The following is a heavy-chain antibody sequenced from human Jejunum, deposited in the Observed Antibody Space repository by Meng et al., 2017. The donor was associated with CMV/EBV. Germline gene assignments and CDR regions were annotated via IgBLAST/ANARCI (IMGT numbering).Heavy chain of an antibody. CDR1: FTFSHFW. D-gene: IGHD4-11*01. V-gene: IGHV3-21*06. CDR3: ARDPDYSTDWYGGGDF. J-gene: IGHJ4*02. Sequence: FTFSHFWMHWVRQAPGKGLEWVSSISRTVGLTYYAGSVKGRFTISRDNGKSSVFLQMDSLRVEDTAVYYCARDPDYSTDWYGGGDFWGQGVLVTVSS. CDR2: ISRTVGLT.